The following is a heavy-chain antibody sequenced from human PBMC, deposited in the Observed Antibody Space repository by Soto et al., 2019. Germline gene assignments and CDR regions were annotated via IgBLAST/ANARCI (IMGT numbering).Heavy chain of an antibody. CDR3: ARDPEYSYGFAFAFDI. D-gene: IGHD5-18*01. Sequence: KTSETLSLTCTVSGGSISSGGYYWSWIRQHPGKGLEWIGYIYYSGSTYYNPSLKSRVTISVDTSKNQFSLKLSSVTAADTAVYYCARDPEYSYGFAFAFDIWGQGTMVTVSS. CDR1: GGSISSGGYY. J-gene: IGHJ3*02. CDR2: IYYSGST. V-gene: IGHV4-31*03.